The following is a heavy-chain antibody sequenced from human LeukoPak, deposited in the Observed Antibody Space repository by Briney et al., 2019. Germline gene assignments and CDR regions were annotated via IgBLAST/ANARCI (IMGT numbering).Heavy chain of an antibody. D-gene: IGHD1-26*01. Sequence: PSETMSLTCTVSGGSISSSGYYWGWIRQPPGKGLEWIASIYYSGSTYYNPSLKSRVTISVGTSKNQLSLKLSSLTAADTAVYYCARHEYSGSYYGLSWFDPWGQGTLVTVSS. CDR2: IYYSGST. CDR3: ARHEYSGSYYGLSWFDP. J-gene: IGHJ5*02. CDR1: GGSISSSGYY. V-gene: IGHV4-39*01.